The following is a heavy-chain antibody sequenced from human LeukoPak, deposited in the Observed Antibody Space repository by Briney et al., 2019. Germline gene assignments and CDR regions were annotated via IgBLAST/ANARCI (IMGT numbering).Heavy chain of an antibody. CDR3: ARDYEAGSQSD. D-gene: IGHD3-3*01. CDR2: IWNDGSNT. CDR1: GFTFSSYG. Sequence: QPGGSLRLSCAASGFTFSSYGMHWVRQAPGKGLEWVAVIWNDGSNTYYADSVKGRFTIYRDNAKNTLYLQMNSLRAEDTAVYYCARDYEAGSQSDWGQGTLVTVSS. V-gene: IGHV3-33*01. J-gene: IGHJ4*01.